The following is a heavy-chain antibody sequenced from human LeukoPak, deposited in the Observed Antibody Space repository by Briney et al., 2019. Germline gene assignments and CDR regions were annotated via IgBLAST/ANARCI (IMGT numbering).Heavy chain of an antibody. V-gene: IGHV4-61*02. J-gene: IGHJ5*02. CDR2: IYTSGST. CDR3: AGAIPQWLLQGSYWFDP. D-gene: IGHD6-19*01. CDR1: GGSVRSGSYY. Sequence: PSQTLSLTCTVSGGSVRSGSYYWNWIWQPAGKGLEWIGRIYTSGSTNYNPSLKSRVTISVDTSKNQFSLKLSSVTAADTAVYYCAGAIPQWLLQGSYWFDPWGQGTLVTVSS.